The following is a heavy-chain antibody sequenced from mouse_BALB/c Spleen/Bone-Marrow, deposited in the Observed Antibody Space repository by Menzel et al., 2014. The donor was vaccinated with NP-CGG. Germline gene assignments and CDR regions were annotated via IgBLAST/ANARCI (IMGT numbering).Heavy chain of an antibody. Sequence: LQQSGSELVRPGASVKLSCKASGYTFTTYWMHWVKQRHGQGLEWIGNIYPGRGNANYDEKFKSRGTLTVDTSSSTAYMHLSGLTSEDSAVYYCTRWNGNYEGFAYWGQGTLVSVSA. CDR1: GYTFTTYW. CDR2: IYPGRGNA. D-gene: IGHD2-1*01. V-gene: IGHV1S22*01. CDR3: TRWNGNYEGFAY. J-gene: IGHJ3*01.